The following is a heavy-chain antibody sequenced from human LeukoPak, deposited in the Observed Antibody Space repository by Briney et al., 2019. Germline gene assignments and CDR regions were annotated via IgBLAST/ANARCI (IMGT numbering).Heavy chain of an antibody. CDR2: IYHSGST. V-gene: IGHV4-61*03. J-gene: IGHJ4*02. Sequence: SETLSLTCTVSGGSISSGGYYWSWIRQPPGKGLEWIGYIYHSGSTNYNPSLKSRVTISVDTSKIHFSLNLSSVTAADTAVYYCARGAYGSPSKAYFDYWGQGTLVTVSS. CDR1: GGSISSGGYY. CDR3: ARGAYGSPSKAYFDY. D-gene: IGHD3-10*01.